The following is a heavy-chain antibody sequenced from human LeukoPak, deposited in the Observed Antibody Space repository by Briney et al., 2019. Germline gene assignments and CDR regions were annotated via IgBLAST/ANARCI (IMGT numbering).Heavy chain of an antibody. D-gene: IGHD2-15*01. CDR1: GFTFSNYA. J-gene: IGHJ4*02. V-gene: IGHV3-20*04. CDR2: INWNGGST. CDR3: ARDLYWQGYCSGGSCSGFNY. Sequence: PGGSLRLSCTASGFTFSNYAMNWVRQAPGEGLEWVSGINWNGGSTGYADSAKGRFTIARDNAKNSLYLQMNSLRAEDTALYYCARDLYWQGYCSGGSCSGFNYRGQGTLVTVSS.